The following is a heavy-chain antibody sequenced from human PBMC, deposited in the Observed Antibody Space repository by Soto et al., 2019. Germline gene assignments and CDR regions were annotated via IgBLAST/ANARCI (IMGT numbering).Heavy chain of an antibody. Sequence: GSLRLSCAASGFTFSSYAMSWVRQAPGKGLEWVSAISGSGGSTYYADSVKGRFTISRDNSKNTLYLQMNSLRAEDTAVYYCAKDRSYPYYYDSSGYYPFFDYWGQGTLVTVSS. CDR2: ISGSGGST. CDR1: GFTFSSYA. J-gene: IGHJ4*02. V-gene: IGHV3-23*01. CDR3: AKDRSYPYYYDSSGYYPFFDY. D-gene: IGHD3-22*01.